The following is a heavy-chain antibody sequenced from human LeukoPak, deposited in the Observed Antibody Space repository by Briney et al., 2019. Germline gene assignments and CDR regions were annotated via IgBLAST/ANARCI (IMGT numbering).Heavy chain of an antibody. CDR1: GYTFITYA. Sequence: ASVKVSCKVSGYTFITYAMHWGRQAPGQGLEWMGWISAGNDNTKYSQKFQGRVTITRDTSATTVFMELSSLRSEDTAVYYCARPATTMGSPFDYWGQGTLVTVSS. CDR3: ARPATTMGSPFDY. D-gene: IGHD5-18*01. V-gene: IGHV1-3*01. J-gene: IGHJ4*02. CDR2: ISAGNDNT.